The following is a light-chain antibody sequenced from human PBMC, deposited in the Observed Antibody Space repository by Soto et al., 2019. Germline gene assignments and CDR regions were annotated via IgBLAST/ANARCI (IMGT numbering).Light chain of an antibody. J-gene: IGKJ4*01. V-gene: IGKV1-12*01. CDR1: QGINSW. CDR2: TAS. Sequence: DILVTQSPSSVSASVGDRVTITCRASQGINSWLAWYQQKPGLAPRLLIYTASNLQSGVPSRFSGSGSGTDFTFTTSSLKPEDVATYDSQQASGFPLTSGGGTKVEIK. CDR3: QQASGFPLT.